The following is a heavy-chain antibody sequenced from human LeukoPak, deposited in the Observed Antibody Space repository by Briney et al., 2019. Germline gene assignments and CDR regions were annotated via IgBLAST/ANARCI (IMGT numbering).Heavy chain of an antibody. CDR3: ASVYDYYGMDV. V-gene: IGHV4-34*01. D-gene: IGHD1-14*01. Sequence: SETLSLTCAVYGGSFSGYYWSWIRQPPGKGLEWIGEINHSGSTNYNSSLKSRVTISVDTSKNQFSLKLSSVTAADTAVYYCASVYDYYGMDVWGQGTTVTVSS. J-gene: IGHJ6*02. CDR1: GGSFSGYY. CDR2: INHSGST.